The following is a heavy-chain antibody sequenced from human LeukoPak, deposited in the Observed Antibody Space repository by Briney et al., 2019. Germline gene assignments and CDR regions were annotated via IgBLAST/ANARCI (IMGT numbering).Heavy chain of an antibody. CDR2: IRSKAYGGTT. Sequence: DPGRSLRLSCTADRFTFGDYTTNSVRQTPGKGLEWVGFIRSKAYGGTTEYAATVKGRLTISRDDSKSIAYLQMNSLKTEDTAVYYCGVDPGGTYSGYNFLDYWGQGTLVTVSS. D-gene: IGHD5-12*01. CDR3: GVDPGGTYSGYNFLDY. V-gene: IGHV3-49*04. CDR1: RFTFGDYT. J-gene: IGHJ4*02.